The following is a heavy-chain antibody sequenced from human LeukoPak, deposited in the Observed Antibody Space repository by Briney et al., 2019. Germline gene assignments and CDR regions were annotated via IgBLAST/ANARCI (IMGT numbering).Heavy chain of an antibody. J-gene: IGHJ6*03. V-gene: IGHV4-38-2*02. Sequence: SSETLSLTCTVSGYSISSGYYWGWIRQPPGKGLEWIGSIYHSGRTFYNPSLKSRVTISVDTSKNQFSLKLTSVTAADTAVYYCAREMDYYYYYMDVWGKGATVTVSS. CDR3: AREMDYYYYYMDV. D-gene: IGHD2-2*03. CDR2: IYHSGRT. CDR1: GYSISSGYY.